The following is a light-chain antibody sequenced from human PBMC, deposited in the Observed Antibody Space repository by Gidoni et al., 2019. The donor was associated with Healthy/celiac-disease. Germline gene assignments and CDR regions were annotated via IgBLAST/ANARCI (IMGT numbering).Light chain of an antibody. CDR1: SSDVGGYNY. CDR3: CSYAGSYTV. V-gene: IGLV2-11*01. CDR2: DVS. J-gene: IGLJ2*01. Sequence: QSALPQPRSVSGSPGQSVTISCTGTSSDVGGYNYVSWYHQHPGKAPNLMIYDVSKRPSGVPDRFSGSKSGNTASLTISGLQAEDEADYYCCSYAGSYTVFGGGTKLTVL.